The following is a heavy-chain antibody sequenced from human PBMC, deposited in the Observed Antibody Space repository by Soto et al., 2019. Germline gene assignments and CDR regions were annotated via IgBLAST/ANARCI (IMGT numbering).Heavy chain of an antibody. D-gene: IGHD3-3*01. CDR3: AREYDFWSGYYTFRTIDY. V-gene: IGHV4-30-4*01. CDR2: IYYSGST. Sequence: TLSLTCTVSGGPISSGDYYWSWIRQPPGKGLEWIGYIYYSGSTYYNPSLKSRVTISVDTSKNQFSLKLSSVTAADTAVYYCAREYDFWSGYYTFRTIDYWGQGTLVTVSS. CDR1: GGPISSGDYY. J-gene: IGHJ4*02.